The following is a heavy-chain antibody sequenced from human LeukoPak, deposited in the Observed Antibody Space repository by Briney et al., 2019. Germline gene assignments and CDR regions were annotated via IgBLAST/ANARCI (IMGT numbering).Heavy chain of an antibody. J-gene: IGHJ4*02. D-gene: IGHD3-10*01. CDR3: AAWSSGSPFDY. Sequence: PSETLSLTCAVYGGSFSGYYWSWIRQPPGKGLEWIGEINHSGSTNYNPSLKSRVTISVDTSKNQFSLKLSSVTAADTAVYYCAAWSSGSPFDYWGQGTLVTVSS. V-gene: IGHV4-34*01. CDR1: GGSFSGYY. CDR2: INHSGST.